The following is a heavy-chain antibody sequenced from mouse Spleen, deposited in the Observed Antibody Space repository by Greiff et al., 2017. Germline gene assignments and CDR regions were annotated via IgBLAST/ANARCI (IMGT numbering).Heavy chain of an antibody. CDR1: GYSITSDYA. V-gene: IGHV3-2*02. D-gene: IGHD1-1*01. CDR3: ASSGSSYAMDY. J-gene: IGHJ4*01. Sequence: EVMLVESGPGLVKPSQSLSLTCTVTGYSITSDYAWNWIRQFPGNKLEWMGYISYSGSTSYNPSLKSRISITRDTSKNQFFLQLNSVTTEDTATYYCASSGSSYAMDYWGQGTSVTVSS. CDR2: ISYSGST.